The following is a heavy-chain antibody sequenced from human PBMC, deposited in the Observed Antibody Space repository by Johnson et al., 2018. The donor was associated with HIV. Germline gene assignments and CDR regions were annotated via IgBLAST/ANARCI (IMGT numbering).Heavy chain of an antibody. D-gene: IGHD6-13*01. Sequence: QVQLVESGGGVVQPGRSLRLSCAASGFTFSSYAMHWVRQAPGKGPEWVAVISYDGGNKYYADSVKGRFTISRDNSKNSLYLQMNSLRAEDTALYYCARDGAAAGTVGADAFDIWGQGTMVTVSS. V-gene: IGHV3-30*04. CDR2: ISYDGGNK. J-gene: IGHJ3*02. CDR1: GFTFSSYA. CDR3: ARDGAAAGTVGADAFDI.